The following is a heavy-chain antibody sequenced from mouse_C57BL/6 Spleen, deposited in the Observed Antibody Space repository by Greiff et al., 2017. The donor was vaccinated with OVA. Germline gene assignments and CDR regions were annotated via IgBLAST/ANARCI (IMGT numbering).Heavy chain of an antibody. CDR2: IYPGNSDT. J-gene: IGHJ2*01. CDR3: TRLQDYYGSSLYYFDY. D-gene: IGHD1-1*01. Sequence: DVKLQESGTVLARPGASVKMSCKTSGYTFTSYWMHWVKQRPGQGLEWIGAIYPGNSDTSYNQKFKGKAKLTAVTSASTAYMELSSLTNEDSAVYYCTRLQDYYGSSLYYFDYWGQGTTLTVSS. V-gene: IGHV1-5*01. CDR1: GYTFTSYW.